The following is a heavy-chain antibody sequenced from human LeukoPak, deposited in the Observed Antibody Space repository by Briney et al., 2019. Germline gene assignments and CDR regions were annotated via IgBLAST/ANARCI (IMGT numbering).Heavy chain of an antibody. V-gene: IGHV4-59*01. J-gene: IGHJ4*02. CDR3: ARAKGLVTTFGFDY. D-gene: IGHD3-9*01. CDR2: IYYSGST. Sequence: SETLSLTCTVSGGSIRNYFWSWIRQPPGKGLEWIGYIYYSGSTNYNPSLKSRVTISVDTSKNQFSLKLSSVTAADTAVYYCARAKGLVTTFGFDYWGQGTLVTVSS. CDR1: GGSIRNYF.